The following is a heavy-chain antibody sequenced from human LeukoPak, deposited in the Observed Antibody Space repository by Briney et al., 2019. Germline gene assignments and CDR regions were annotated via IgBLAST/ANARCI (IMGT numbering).Heavy chain of an antibody. CDR2: IYYSGST. CDR3: RSPGRYYFHH. D-gene: IGHD3-10*01. V-gene: IGHV4-59*08. Sequence: PSETRSLTCIVAGRSISSFYCGWIRQPPGRGLEWIGYIYYSGSTNYNPSLKRRVTISVATSKNQFSLKLSSVTAAAPAVYYCRSPGRYYFHHWGEGTLVTVSS. CDR1: GRSISSFY. J-gene: IGHJ1*01.